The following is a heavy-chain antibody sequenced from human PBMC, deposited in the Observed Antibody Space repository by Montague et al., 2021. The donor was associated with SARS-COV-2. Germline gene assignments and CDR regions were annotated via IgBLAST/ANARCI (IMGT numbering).Heavy chain of an antibody. D-gene: IGHD4-23*01. Sequence: SETLSLTCAVYAGSFSGYYWTWIRQSPGKGLEWIAEINHSGTTNYNFNPSLRSRVTISVDTSKSQFSLKLSSVTAADTGVYYCARWDPQTLTLIGLRGKSASDYWGRGTLVTVSS. CDR3: ARWDPQTLTLIGLRGKSASDY. CDR1: AGSFSGYY. J-gene: IGHJ4*02. CDR2: INHSGTT. V-gene: IGHV4-34*01.